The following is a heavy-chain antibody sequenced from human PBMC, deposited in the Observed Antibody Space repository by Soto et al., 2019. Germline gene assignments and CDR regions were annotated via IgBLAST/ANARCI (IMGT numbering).Heavy chain of an antibody. CDR1: GGSISSYY. V-gene: IGHV4-59*01. CDR2: IYYSGST. Sequence: QVQLQESGPGLVKPSETLSLTCTVSGGSISSYYWSWIRQPPGKGLEWIGYIYYSGSTNYNPSLKSRVTISVDTSKNQFSLKLSSVTAADTAVYYCARVQNDSRGYYYGGYDYWCQGTLVTVSS. CDR3: ARVQNDSRGYYYGGYDY. J-gene: IGHJ4*02. D-gene: IGHD3-22*01.